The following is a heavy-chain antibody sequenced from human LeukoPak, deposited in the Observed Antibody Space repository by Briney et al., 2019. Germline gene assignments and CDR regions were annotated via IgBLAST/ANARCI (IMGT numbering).Heavy chain of an antibody. V-gene: IGHV3-23*01. Sequence: GGSLRLSCAASGFTFSSYAMSWVRQAPGKGLEWVSAISGSGGSTYYADSVKGRFTISRDNSKNTLYLQMNSLRAEDTAVYYCAKLYYDILTGYTDAYFDYWGQGTLVTVSS. CDR1: GFTFSSYA. J-gene: IGHJ4*02. D-gene: IGHD3-9*01. CDR3: AKLYYDILTGYTDAYFDY. CDR2: ISGSGGST.